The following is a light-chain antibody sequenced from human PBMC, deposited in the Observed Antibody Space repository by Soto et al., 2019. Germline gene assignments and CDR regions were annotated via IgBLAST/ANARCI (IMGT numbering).Light chain of an antibody. V-gene: IGKV1-5*03. CDR1: QSIVGW. CDR2: NAS. CDR3: RPSGGT. J-gene: IGKJ1*01. Sequence: DIQMTQSPSALSASVGDRVTMTCRASQSIVGWLAWYQQKPGTAPTLLIYNASTLESGVPSRFSGSGSGTEFPLNLSSLQPDDFATYSCRPSGGTFGPGTKV.